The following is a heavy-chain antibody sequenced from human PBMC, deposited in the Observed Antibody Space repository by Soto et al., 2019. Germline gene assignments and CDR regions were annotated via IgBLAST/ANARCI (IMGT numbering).Heavy chain of an antibody. CDR2: FDPEDGET. D-gene: IGHD3-16*01. Sequence: ASVKVSCKVSGYTLTELSMHWVRQAPGKGLEWMGGFDPEDGETIYAQKFQGRVTMTEDTSTDTAYMELSSLRSEDTAVYYCATVKGGPDYDKPRPNDAFDIWGQGTMVTVSS. CDR1: GYTLTELS. CDR3: ATVKGGPDYDKPRPNDAFDI. V-gene: IGHV1-24*01. J-gene: IGHJ3*02.